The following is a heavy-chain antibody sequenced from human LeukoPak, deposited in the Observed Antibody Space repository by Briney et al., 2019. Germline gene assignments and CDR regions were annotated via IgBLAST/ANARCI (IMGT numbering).Heavy chain of an antibody. CDR3: ARDQEGFDY. J-gene: IGHJ4*02. CDR2: IIPIFGTT. V-gene: IGHV1-3*01. Sequence: ASVKVSCKASGYTFTSYAMHWVRQAPGQRLEWMGGIIPIFGTTKYAQKFQGRVTVTRDTSTSTVHMELSGLRSEDTAVYYCARDQEGFDYWGQGTLVTVSS. CDR1: GYTFTSYA.